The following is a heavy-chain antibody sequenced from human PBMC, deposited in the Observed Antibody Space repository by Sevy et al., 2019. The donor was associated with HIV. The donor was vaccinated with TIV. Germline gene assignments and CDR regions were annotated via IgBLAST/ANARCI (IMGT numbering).Heavy chain of an antibody. CDR3: ARRFCGGAKCYEDYYFAMDV. J-gene: IGHJ6*02. D-gene: IGHD3-3*01. Sequence: ASVKVSCKASEYTVTGYYIHWVQQAPGQGLEWMGCSNPDTGVTSYVQKLQGRVSMTRDTSISTAYMELRSLSPDDTAEYFCARRFCGGAKCYEDYYFAMDVWGQWTTVTVSS. V-gene: IGHV1-2*02. CDR2: SNPDTGVT. CDR1: EYTVTGYY.